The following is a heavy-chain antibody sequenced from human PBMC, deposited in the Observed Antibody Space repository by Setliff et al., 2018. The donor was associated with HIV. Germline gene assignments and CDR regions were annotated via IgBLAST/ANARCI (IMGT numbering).Heavy chain of an antibody. J-gene: IGHJ6*03. CDR2: VSAYNGLT. D-gene: IGHD1-1*01. V-gene: IGHV1-18*01. CDR1: GYIFTTYT. Sequence: GASVKVSCKASGYIFTTYTMHWVRQAPGQRLQWKGWVSAYNGLTNYAQNLQGRVTRTTDTSATTAYMEVRSLTPDDTAVYYCAKGERRVADISDLNYMGVWGKGTMVTVSS. CDR3: AKGERRVADISDLNYMGV.